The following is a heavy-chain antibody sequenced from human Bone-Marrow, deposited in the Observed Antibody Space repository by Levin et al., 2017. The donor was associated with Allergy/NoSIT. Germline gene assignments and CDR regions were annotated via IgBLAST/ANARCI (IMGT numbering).Heavy chain of an antibody. CDR3: ARGPPSDVVAVTASPYYYYYAMDV. Sequence: ASVKVSCKASAGTFRSYAISWVRQAPGQGLEWMGGFNFIFGRTDYAEKFQGRITITADDSTSTAYMELSSLTSEDTAVYYCARGPPSDVVAVTASPYYYYYAMDVWGQGTMVTVSS. J-gene: IGHJ6*02. V-gene: IGHV1-69*13. CDR2: FNFIFGRT. CDR1: AGTFRSYA. D-gene: IGHD2-15*01.